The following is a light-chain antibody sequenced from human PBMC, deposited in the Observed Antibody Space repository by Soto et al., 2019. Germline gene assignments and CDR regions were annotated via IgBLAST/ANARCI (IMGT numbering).Light chain of an antibody. V-gene: IGKV1-5*03. CDR1: QSINNW. CDR3: QQYDSDSST. CDR2: EAS. Sequence: DIQMTQSPSTLSASVEDRVTITCRASQSINNWLAWYQQKPGKAPKLLIYEASSLLSGVPSRFSGSGSGTEFTLTISSLQPDDFADYYCQQYDSDSSTFGQGTKLDI. J-gene: IGKJ2*01.